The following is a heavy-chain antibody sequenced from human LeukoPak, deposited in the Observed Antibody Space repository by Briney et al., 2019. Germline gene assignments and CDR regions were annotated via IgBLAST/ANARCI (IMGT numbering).Heavy chain of an antibody. CDR2: IKKDGSEK. D-gene: IGHD5-12*01. V-gene: IGHV3-7*01. J-gene: IGHJ4*02. CDR1: GFTFSSYW. Sequence: GGSLRLSCAASGFTFSSYWMSWVRQAPGKGLEWVANIKKDGSEKYYVDSVKGRFTMSRDNAKNSLYLQMISLRAEDTAVYYCARVLEPGYDKGAFDYWGQGTLVTVSS. CDR3: ARVLEPGYDKGAFDY.